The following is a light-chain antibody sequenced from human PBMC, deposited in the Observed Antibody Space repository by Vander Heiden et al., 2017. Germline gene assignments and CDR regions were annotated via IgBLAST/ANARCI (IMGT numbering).Light chain of an antibody. Sequence: LFPPSPAPLSSSPAAIATLSCTARHSVSSYLAWYQQKPGQDPRLLIYDASNRATGIPARFSGSGSGTDFTLTISSLEPEDFAVYYCQQRSNWPPVITFGQGTRLEIK. J-gene: IGKJ5*01. CDR2: DAS. CDR1: HSVSSY. V-gene: IGKV3-11*01. CDR3: QQRSNWPPVIT.